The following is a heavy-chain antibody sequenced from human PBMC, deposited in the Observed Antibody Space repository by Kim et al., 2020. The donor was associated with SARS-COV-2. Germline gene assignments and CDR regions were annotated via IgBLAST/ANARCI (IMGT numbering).Heavy chain of an antibody. J-gene: IGHJ3*01. Sequence: SETLSLTCSVSGDSVSVDDYYWSWVRQPPGKGLEWIGYIFHSGSTYYNLSLRSRLNISVDTSKNQFSLSLSSVTVADSAVYYCAREGRGYYAFDVWGPGT. CDR2: IFHSGST. V-gene: IGHV4-30-4*01. CDR3: AREGRGYYAFDV. CDR1: GDSVSVDDYY. D-gene: IGHD3-22*01.